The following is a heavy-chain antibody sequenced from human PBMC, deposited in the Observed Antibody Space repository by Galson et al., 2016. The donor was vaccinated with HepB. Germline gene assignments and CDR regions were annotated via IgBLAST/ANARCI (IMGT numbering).Heavy chain of an antibody. CDR2: TYYRSKWYN. J-gene: IGHJ5*02. V-gene: IGHV6-1*01. CDR1: GDSVSSHSAA. CDR3: ARVRCSTFRCQNWFDP. D-gene: IGHD2/OR15-2a*01. Sequence: CAISGDSVSSHSAAWTWIRQSPLGGLEWLGRTYYRSKWYNDYAVSVKSRISIHPDTSTNQFSLQLNSVTPEDTAVYYCARVRCSTFRCQNWFDPWGQGTLVTVSS.